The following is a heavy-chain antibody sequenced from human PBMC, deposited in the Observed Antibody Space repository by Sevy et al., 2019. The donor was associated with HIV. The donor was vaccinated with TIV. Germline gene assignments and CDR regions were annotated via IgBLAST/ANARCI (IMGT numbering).Heavy chain of an antibody. D-gene: IGHD3-22*01. CDR3: AKALNPALESMIEVILRTLKGFDV. CDR2: ISGPGLST. J-gene: IGHJ3*01. CDR1: GFTFNTHA. V-gene: IGHV3-23*01. Sequence: GGSLRLSCTASGFTFNTHAMTWVRQAPGKGLEWVSVISGPGLSTYYADSVKGRFTIYRDNSQNTLYLQMNSLRVDDTATYYGAKALNPALESMIEVILRTLKGFDVWGQGTMVTVSS.